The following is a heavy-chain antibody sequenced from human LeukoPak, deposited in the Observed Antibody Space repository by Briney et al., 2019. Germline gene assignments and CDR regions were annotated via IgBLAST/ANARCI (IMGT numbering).Heavy chain of an antibody. Sequence: SGTLSLTCAASGGSISSSNWWSWIRQPPGKGLEWIGYIYYSGSTSYNPSLKSRVTISVDTAKKQFSLKLSSVTAADTAFYYCARYIVSYPHDAFDIWGQGTMVTVSS. CDR2: IYYSGST. V-gene: IGHV4-61*01. CDR1: GGSISSSNW. J-gene: IGHJ3*02. D-gene: IGHD1-26*01. CDR3: ARYIVSYPHDAFDI.